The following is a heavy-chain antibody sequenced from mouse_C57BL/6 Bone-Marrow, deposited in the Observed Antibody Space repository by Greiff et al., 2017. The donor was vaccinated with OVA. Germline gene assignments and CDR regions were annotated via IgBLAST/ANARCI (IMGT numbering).Heavy chain of an antibody. Sequence: DVQLQQSGPGLVKPSQSLSLTCSVTGYSITSGYYWNWIRQFPGNKLEWMGYISYDGSNNYNPSLKNRISITRDTSKNQFFLKLNSVTTEDTATYYCAGYYGSPYYYAMDYWGQGTSVTVSS. V-gene: IGHV3-6*01. J-gene: IGHJ4*01. CDR1: GYSITSGYY. CDR2: ISYDGSN. D-gene: IGHD1-1*01. CDR3: AGYYGSPYYYAMDY.